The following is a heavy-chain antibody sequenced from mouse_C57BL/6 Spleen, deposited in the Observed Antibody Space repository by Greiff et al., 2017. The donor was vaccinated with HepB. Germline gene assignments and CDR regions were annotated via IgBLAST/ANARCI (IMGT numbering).Heavy chain of an antibody. D-gene: IGHD1-1*01. V-gene: IGHV1-82*01. CDR1: GYAFSSSW. CDR3: ARTEHYGNDYAMDY. J-gene: IGHJ4*01. CDR2: IYPGDGDT. Sequence: QVQLKQSGPELVKPGASVKISCKASGYAFSSSWMNWVKQRPGKGLEWIGRIYPGDGDTNYNGKFKGKATLTADKSSSTAYMQLSSLTSEDSAVYFCARTEHYGNDYAMDYWGQGTSVTVSS.